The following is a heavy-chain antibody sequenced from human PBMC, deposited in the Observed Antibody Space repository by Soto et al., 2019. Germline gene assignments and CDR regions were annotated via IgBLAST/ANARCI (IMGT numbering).Heavy chain of an antibody. CDR3: ARRQIPPPTRGAANARGGMDV. CDR2: IWNDGSNS. V-gene: IGHV3-33*01. Sequence: GGSLRLSCAASGFTFNNYGMHWFRQAPGKGLEWLAVIWNDGSNSSYANSVKGRFTISRDNSKNTLYLQMSSLRAEDTAVYYCARRQIPPPTRGAANARGGMDVWGQGTTVTVSS. D-gene: IGHD6-13*01. CDR1: GFTFNNYG. J-gene: IGHJ6*02.